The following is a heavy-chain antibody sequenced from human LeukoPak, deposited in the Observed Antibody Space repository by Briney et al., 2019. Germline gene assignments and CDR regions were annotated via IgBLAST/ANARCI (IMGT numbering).Heavy chain of an antibody. CDR3: ARGLSWTGFHFDY. D-gene: IGHD6-13*01. V-gene: IGHV4-34*01. J-gene: IGHJ4*02. Sequence: KPSETLSLTCAVYGGSFSGYYWSWIRQPPGKGLEWIGEINHSGSSNYNPSLKSRVTISVDTSKNQFSLKLSSVTAADTAVYYCARGLSWTGFHFDYWGQGTLVTVSS. CDR2: INHSGSS. CDR1: GGSFSGYY.